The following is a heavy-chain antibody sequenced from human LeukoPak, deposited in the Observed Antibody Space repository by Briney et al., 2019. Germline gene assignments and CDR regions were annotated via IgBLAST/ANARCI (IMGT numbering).Heavy chain of an antibody. V-gene: IGHV3-23*01. CDR3: AKTSLSDASGHYYYMDV. J-gene: IGHJ6*03. D-gene: IGHD3-3*01. CDR1: GFTFSSYA. Sequence: GGSLRLSCAASGFTFSSYAMSWVRQAPGKGLEWVSAISGSGGSTYYADSVKGRFTISRDNSQNTVSLQVNNLRIEDAALYYCAKTSLSDASGHYYYMDVWGKGTTVTVSS. CDR2: ISGSGGST.